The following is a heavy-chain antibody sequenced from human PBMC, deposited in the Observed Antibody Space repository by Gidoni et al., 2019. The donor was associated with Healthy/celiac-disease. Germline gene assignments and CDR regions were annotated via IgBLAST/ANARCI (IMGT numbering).Heavy chain of an antibody. D-gene: IGHD3-10*01. V-gene: IGHV3-9*01. CDR3: FAPYYGSGSYYASRPSRDY. CDR2: IRWNSGSI. CDR1: GFTFDAYA. J-gene: IGHJ4*02. Sequence: EVQLVESGGGLVQPGRSLRLSCAASGFTFDAYAMHWVRQAPGKGLEWVSGIRWNSGSIGYADSVKGRFTSSRDNAKNSLYLQMNSLRAEDTALYYCFAPYYGSGSYYASRPSRDYWGQGTLVTVSS.